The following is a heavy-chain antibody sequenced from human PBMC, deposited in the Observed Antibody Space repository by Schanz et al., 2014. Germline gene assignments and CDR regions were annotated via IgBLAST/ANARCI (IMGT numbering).Heavy chain of an antibody. Sequence: QLQLQESGPGLVKPLETLSLTCTVSGGSISTSNHYWGWIRQPPGKGLEWIGSIYYSGNTYYNPSLRSRFTLSVDTSKTQFSRKLSSVTAADTAVYYCARQNLGYCSSTDCKNWFDPWGQGTLVTVSS. CDR2: IYYSGNT. J-gene: IGHJ5*02. CDR1: GGSISTSNHY. CDR3: ARQNLGYCSSTDCKNWFDP. V-gene: IGHV4-39*01. D-gene: IGHD2-2*01.